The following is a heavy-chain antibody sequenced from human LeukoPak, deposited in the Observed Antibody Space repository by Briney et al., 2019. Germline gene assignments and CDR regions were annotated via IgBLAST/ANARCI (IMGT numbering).Heavy chain of an antibody. CDR1: GFTFSSYW. Sequence: GGSLRLSCAASGFTFSSYWMHWVRQAPGKGLVLVSRINSDGRITSYADCVKGRFTISRDNAKNTLYRQMNSLRAEDTAVYYCAREGGYSGYDPDYWGQGTLVTVSS. CDR2: INSDGRIT. CDR3: AREGGYSGYDPDY. D-gene: IGHD5-12*01. V-gene: IGHV3-74*01. J-gene: IGHJ4*02.